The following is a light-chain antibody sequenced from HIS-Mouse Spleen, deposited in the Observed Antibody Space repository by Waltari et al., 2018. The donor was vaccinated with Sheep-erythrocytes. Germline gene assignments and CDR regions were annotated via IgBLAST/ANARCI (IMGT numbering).Light chain of an antibody. Sequence: SALTQPRSVSGSPGQSVTISGPGTSRDVGGSHYFSWYQQHPGKAPKLMIYDVSKRPSGVPDRFSGSKSGNTASLTISGLQAEDEADYYCCSYAGSYNHVFATGTKVTVL. J-gene: IGLJ1*01. CDR2: DVS. CDR1: SRDVGGSHY. CDR3: CSYAGSYNHV. V-gene: IGLV2-11*01.